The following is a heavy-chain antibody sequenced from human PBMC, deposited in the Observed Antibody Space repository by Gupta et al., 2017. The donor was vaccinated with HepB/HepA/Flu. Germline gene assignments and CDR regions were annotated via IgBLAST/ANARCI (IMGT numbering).Heavy chain of an antibody. CDR1: GASISNSY. Sequence: QLQLQESGPGLVKPSGTLSLTCTVSGASISNSYWGWIRQSPGKGLEWIGGINYSGNIYYNPSLKSRATISADPSNNQFFLKLSSVTAADTSMYYCTSRGRYASDYWGQGTLVIVSS. J-gene: IGHJ4*02. CDR2: INYSGNI. CDR3: TSRGRYASDY. D-gene: IGHD3-16*01. V-gene: IGHV4-39*01.